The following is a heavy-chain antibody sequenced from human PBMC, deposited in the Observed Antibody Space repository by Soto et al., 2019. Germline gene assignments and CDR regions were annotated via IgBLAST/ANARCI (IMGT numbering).Heavy chain of an antibody. CDR1: GFTVSSNY. CDR2: IYSDGTT. D-gene: IGHD6-6*01. J-gene: IGHJ4*02. Sequence: PGGSLRLSCAASGFTVSSNYMNWVRQAPGKGLEWLSIIYSDGTTYYADSVKGRFTISRDIFKNTLYLQMNNLRAEDAAVYYCAILSNWGQGTLVTVSS. V-gene: IGHV3-53*01. CDR3: AILSN.